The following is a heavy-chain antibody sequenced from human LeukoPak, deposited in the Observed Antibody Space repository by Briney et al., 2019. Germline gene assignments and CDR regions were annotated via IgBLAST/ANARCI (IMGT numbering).Heavy chain of an antibody. Sequence: SETLSLTCTVSGGSISTDYWSWMRHSPGKGLEWIGNIYSSGSTNYNPSLKSRVTMSVDTSKNQFSLKLNSVTAADAAVYYCARLAGSSSSDYWGQGTLVTVAS. CDR2: IYSSGST. J-gene: IGHJ4*02. CDR3: ARLAGSSSSDY. V-gene: IGHV4-4*09. D-gene: IGHD6-6*01. CDR1: GGSISTDY.